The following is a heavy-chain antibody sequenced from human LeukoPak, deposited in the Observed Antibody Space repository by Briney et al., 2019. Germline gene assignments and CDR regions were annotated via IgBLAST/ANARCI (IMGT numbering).Heavy chain of an antibody. D-gene: IGHD5-24*01. Sequence: GGSLRLSCTASGFTFRNYWMHWVRQAPGKGLVWVSRINPDGSTTDYADSVKGRFTISRDNSKNTLYLQMNSLRAEDTAVYYCAKKTPRRDGYNYNYWGQGTLVTVSS. CDR3: AKKTPRRDGYNYNY. V-gene: IGHV3-74*01. J-gene: IGHJ4*02. CDR1: GFTFRNYW. CDR2: INPDGSTT.